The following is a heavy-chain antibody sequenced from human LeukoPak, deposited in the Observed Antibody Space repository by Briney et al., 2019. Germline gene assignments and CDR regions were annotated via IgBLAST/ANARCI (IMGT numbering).Heavy chain of an antibody. CDR1: GGTFSSYA. V-gene: IGHV1-69*05. D-gene: IGHD2-15*01. Sequence: SVKVSCKASGGTFSSYAISWVRQAPGQGLEWMGGIIPIFGTANYAQKSQGRVTITTDEYTSPAYMELSSLGSEDTAVYYCARASPYFYCSGGSCYFHPWGQGTLVTVSS. CDR2: IIPIFGTA. J-gene: IGHJ5*02. CDR3: ARASPYFYCSGGSCYFHP.